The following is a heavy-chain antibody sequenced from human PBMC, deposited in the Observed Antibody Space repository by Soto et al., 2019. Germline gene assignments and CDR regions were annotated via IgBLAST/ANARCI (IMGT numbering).Heavy chain of an antibody. D-gene: IGHD3-16*01. CDR2: IDSSGVNT. Sequence: GSLRLSCAASRYTFKSHGLSWVRQAPGKGLEWVSTIDSSGVNTHYADSVKGRFTISRDNSRNTLHLQMHDLGADDTALYYCVSWVSDHFDYWGQGTVVTVSS. CDR3: VSWVSDHFDY. J-gene: IGHJ4*02. CDR1: RYTFKSHG. V-gene: IGHV3-23*01.